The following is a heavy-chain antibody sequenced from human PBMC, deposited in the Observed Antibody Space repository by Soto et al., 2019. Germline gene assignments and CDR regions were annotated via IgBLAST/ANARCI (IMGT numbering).Heavy chain of an antibody. Sequence: EVQLVESGGGLVQPGGSLRLSCAASGFTSSSYWMSWVRQAPGKGLEWVANIKQDGSEKYYVDSVKGRFTISRDNAKNSLYLQMNSLRAEDTAVYYCAREDTYDFWSGYGAFDYWGQGTLVTVSS. J-gene: IGHJ4*02. V-gene: IGHV3-7*01. CDR3: AREDTYDFWSGYGAFDY. CDR1: GFTSSSYW. CDR2: IKQDGSEK. D-gene: IGHD3-3*01.